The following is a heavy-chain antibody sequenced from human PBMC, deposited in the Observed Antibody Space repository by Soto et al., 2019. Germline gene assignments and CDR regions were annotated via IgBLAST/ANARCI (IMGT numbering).Heavy chain of an antibody. V-gene: IGHV1-69*13. D-gene: IGHD5-18*01. J-gene: IGHJ4*02. CDR3: ARGNFYVDTAMALDY. CDR1: GGTFSSYA. CDR2: IIPIFGTA. Sequence: SVKVSCKASGGTFSSYAISWVRQAPGQGLEWMGGIIPIFGTANYAQKFQGRVTITADESTSTAYMELSSLRSEDTAVYYCARGNFYVDTAMALDYWGQGXLVTVYS.